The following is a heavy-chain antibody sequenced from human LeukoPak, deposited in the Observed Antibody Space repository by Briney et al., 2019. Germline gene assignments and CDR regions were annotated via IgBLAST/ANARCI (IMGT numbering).Heavy chain of an antibody. CDR2: ISYDGSNK. D-gene: IGHD3-10*01. CDR1: GFTFSSYA. Sequence: GRSLRLSCAASGFTFSSYAMHWVRQAPVKGLEWVALISYDGSNKYYADSVKGRFTISRDNSKNTLYLQMNSLRAEDTAVYYCARDQGFGGLPPTWGQGTLVTVCS. J-gene: IGHJ5*02. CDR3: ARDQGFGGLPPT. V-gene: IGHV3-30*04.